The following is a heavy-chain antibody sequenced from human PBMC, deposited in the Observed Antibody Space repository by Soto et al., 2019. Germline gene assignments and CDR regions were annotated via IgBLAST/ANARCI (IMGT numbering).Heavy chain of an antibody. CDR2: ISGSSDST. D-gene: IGHD6-19*01. CDR3: ANSPYGGAWYYFDH. Sequence: EVQLLESGGGLVQPGGSLRRSCAASGFTFSSYAMSWVRQAPGKGLVWVSGISGSSDSTYYIDAVKGRFTISRDNSKNTLYLQMNSLRAEDTALYYCANSPYGGAWYYFDHWGQGTLVTVSS. J-gene: IGHJ4*02. CDR1: GFTFSSYA. V-gene: IGHV3-23*01.